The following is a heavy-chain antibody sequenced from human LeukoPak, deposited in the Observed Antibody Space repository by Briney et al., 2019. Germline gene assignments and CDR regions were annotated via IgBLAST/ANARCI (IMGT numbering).Heavy chain of an antibody. J-gene: IGHJ3*02. CDR3: ASPGAVDAFDI. CDR1: GYTFTSYY. Sequence: ASVKDSCKASGYTFTSYYMHWVRPPPGQGLGWMGIINPSGGSTSYAQKFQGRVTMSRDTSTSTVYMELSSLRSEDTAVYYCASPGAVDAFDIWGQGTMVTVSS. V-gene: IGHV1-46*01. D-gene: IGHD3-10*01. CDR2: INPSGGST.